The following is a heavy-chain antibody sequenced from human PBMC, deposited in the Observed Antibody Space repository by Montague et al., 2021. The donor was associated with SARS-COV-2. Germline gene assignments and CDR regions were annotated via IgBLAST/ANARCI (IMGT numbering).Heavy chain of an antibody. V-gene: IGHV4-59*01. CDR2: IYYTGTT. Sequence: SETLSLTCNVSGGSISNYYWCWIRLPPGKGLEWIGYIYYTGTTNYNPSLKSRVTMSVDTSKNQFSLKLSSVTAADTAAYYCARWGLYSSSAGGYDYWGQGTLVTVSS. J-gene: IGHJ4*02. CDR1: GGSISNYY. CDR3: ARWGLYSSSAGGYDY. D-gene: IGHD6-6*01.